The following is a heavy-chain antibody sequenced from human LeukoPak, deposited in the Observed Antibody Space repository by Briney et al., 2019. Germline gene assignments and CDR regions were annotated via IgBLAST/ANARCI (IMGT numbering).Heavy chain of an antibody. CDR2: ISAYNGNT. J-gene: IGHJ5*02. V-gene: IGHV1-18*01. Sequence: GASVKVSCKASGYTFTSYGISWVRQAPGQGLEWMGWISAYNGNTNYAQKLQGRVTMTTDTSTSTAYMELRSLRSDDTAVYYCARAYCSSTSCYRNWFDPWGQGTLVTVSS. CDR3: ARAYCSSTSCYRNWFDP. CDR1: GYTFTSYG. D-gene: IGHD2-2*01.